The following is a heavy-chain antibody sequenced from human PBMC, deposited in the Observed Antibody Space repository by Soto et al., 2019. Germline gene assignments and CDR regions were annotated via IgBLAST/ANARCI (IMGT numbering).Heavy chain of an antibody. D-gene: IGHD6-19*01. J-gene: IGHJ6*03. V-gene: IGHV5-51*01. Sequence: GESLKISCKGSGYSFTSYWIGWVRQMPGKGLEWMGIIYPGDSDTRYSPSFQGQVTISADKSISTAYLQWSSLKASDTAVYYCARTAVAGTADGDYYYYYMDAWGKGPRSPSP. CDR2: IYPGDSDT. CDR1: GYSFTSYW. CDR3: ARTAVAGTADGDYYYYYMDA.